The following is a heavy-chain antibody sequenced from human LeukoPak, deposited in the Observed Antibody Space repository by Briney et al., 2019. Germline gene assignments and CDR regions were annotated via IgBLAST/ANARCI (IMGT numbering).Heavy chain of an antibody. CDR3: ARLIAVSSGSSWYDY. CDR1: GYRFTSYW. Sequence: GESLKISCKGSGYRFTSYWIGWVRQMPGKGLEWMGIIYPGDSDTRYSPSFQGQVTISADKSISTAYLQWSSLKASDTAMYYCARLIAVSSGSSWYDYWGQGTLVTVSS. CDR2: IYPGDSDT. D-gene: IGHD6-13*01. V-gene: IGHV5-51*01. J-gene: IGHJ4*02.